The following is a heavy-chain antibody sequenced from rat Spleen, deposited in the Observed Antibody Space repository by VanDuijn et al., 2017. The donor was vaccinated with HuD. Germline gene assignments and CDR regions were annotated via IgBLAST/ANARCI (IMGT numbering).Heavy chain of an antibody. J-gene: IGHJ2*01. Sequence: EVQLVESGGDVVQPGRSLKLSCSASGFTFNNYYMAWVRQAPTKGLECVATINYDDSTTYYRDSVKGRFTISRDNAKSTLSLQMDSLRSEDTATYYFAIRHYGYTDYFDYLGQGVMVTLSS. CDR2: INYDDSTT. CDR3: AIRHYGYTDYFDY. D-gene: IGHD1-9*01. CDR1: GFTFNNYY. V-gene: IGHV5-7*01.